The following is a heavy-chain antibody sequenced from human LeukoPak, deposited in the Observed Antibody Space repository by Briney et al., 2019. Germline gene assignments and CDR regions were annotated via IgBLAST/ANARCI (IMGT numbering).Heavy chain of an antibody. CDR2: IIPILGIA. CDR3: ARESPDGYTYFDY. J-gene: IGHJ4*02. Sequence: GASVKVSCKASGGTFSSYAISWVRQAPGQGLEWMGRIIPILGIANYAQKFQGRVTITADKSTSTAYMELSSLRSEDTAVYYCARESPDGYTYFDYWGQGTLVTVSS. V-gene: IGHV1-69*04. CDR1: GGTFSSYA. D-gene: IGHD5-24*01.